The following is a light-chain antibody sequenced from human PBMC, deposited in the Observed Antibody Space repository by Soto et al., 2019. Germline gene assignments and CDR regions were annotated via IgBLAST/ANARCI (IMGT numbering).Light chain of an antibody. CDR3: FSFTTDWTHV. CDR1: SSDIGAYNY. CDR2: EVS. J-gene: IGLJ1*01. Sequence: SVLTQPASVSGSRGQSITISCSGSSSDIGAYNYVSWFQQYPGKAPKLIISEVSNRPSGVSNRFSGSKSGTAASLTISGLQTEDEADYFCFSFTTDWTHVFGTGTKVT. V-gene: IGLV2-14*01.